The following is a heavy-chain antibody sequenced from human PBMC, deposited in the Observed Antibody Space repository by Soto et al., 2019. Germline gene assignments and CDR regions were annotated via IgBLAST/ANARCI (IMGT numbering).Heavy chain of an antibody. V-gene: IGHV5-51*01. CDR3: ATTFLAYCGGDCYSPFYYGMDV. Sequence: GESLKISCKGSGYSFTSYWIGWVRQMPGKGMEWMGIIYPGDSDTRYSPSFQGQVTISADKSISTAYLQWSSLKASDTAMYYCATTFLAYCGGDCYSPFYYGMDVWGQGTTVTVSS. CDR2: IYPGDSDT. D-gene: IGHD2-21*02. CDR1: GYSFTSYW. J-gene: IGHJ6*02.